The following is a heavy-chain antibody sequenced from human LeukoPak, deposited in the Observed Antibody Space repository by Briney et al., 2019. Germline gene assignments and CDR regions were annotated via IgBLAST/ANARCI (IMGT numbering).Heavy chain of an antibody. V-gene: IGHV4-59*01. J-gene: IGHJ6*02. CDR1: GGSISSYY. CDR2: IYYSGST. Sequence: PSETLSLTCTVSGGSISSYYWSWIRQPPGKGLEWIGYIYYSGSTNYNPSLKSRVTISVDTSKNQFSLKLSSVTAADTAVYYCAKGGNNRRPNYYYYYGMDVWGQGTTVTFSS. D-gene: IGHD1-14*01. CDR3: AKGGNNRRPNYYYYYGMDV.